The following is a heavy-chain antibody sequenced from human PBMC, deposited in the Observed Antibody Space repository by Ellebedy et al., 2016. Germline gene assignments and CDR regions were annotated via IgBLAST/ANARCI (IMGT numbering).Heavy chain of an antibody. Sequence: GESLKISXAPSGLIVSSFFMGWVRQAPGKGLEWVSTMRGDGAKTHLADSVKGRFTMSRDIPKNTVYLQMNRLRAEDTAVYYCRQGHYANYWGQGTLVTVSS. CDR2: MRGDGAKT. CDR1: GLIVSSFF. J-gene: IGHJ4*02. D-gene: IGHD4-17*01. CDR3: RQGHYANY. V-gene: IGHV3-23*01.